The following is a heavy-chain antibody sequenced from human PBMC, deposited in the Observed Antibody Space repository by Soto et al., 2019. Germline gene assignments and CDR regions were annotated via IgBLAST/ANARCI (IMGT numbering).Heavy chain of an antibody. J-gene: IGHJ4*02. V-gene: IGHV1-69*01. D-gene: IGHD3-22*01. CDR1: GDTFSSYA. CDR3: ARVGPAHYYDSSGYYSPLDY. Sequence: QVQLVQSGAEVKKPGSSVKVSCKASGDTFSSYAINWVRQAPGRGLEWMGGIISMFGTAHYAQKFKGRVTITAGESTSTVYMELSSLRSEDTAVYYCARVGPAHYYDSSGYYSPLDYWGQGTLVTVSS. CDR2: IISMFGTA.